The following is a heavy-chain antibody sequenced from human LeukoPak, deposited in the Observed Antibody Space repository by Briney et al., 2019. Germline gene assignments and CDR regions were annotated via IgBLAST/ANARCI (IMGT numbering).Heavy chain of an antibody. D-gene: IGHD1-1*01. CDR1: GGSISSYY. J-gene: IGHJ4*02. CDR2: IHNSGST. V-gene: IGHV4-59*08. CDR3: ARHGRQPYHFDY. Sequence: PSETLSLTCTVSGGSISSYYWSWIRQSPGKALEWIGHIHNSGSTSYNPSLKSRVTILVDTSENQFSLKLSSVTAADTAVYYCARHGRQPYHFDYWGQGTLVTVSS.